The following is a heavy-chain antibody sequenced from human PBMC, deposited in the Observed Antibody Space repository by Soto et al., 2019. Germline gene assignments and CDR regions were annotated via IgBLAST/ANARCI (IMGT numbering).Heavy chain of an antibody. D-gene: IGHD3-3*01. CDR3: AKVYGTIFGGGPFDY. J-gene: IGHJ4*02. V-gene: IGHV3-23*01. CDR1: GFTFSSYA. Sequence: GGSLRLSCAASGFTFSSYAMSWVRQAPGKGLEWVSAISGSGGSTYYADSVKGRFTISRDNSKNTLYLQMNSLRAEGTAVYYCAKVYGTIFGGGPFDYWGQGTLVTVSS. CDR2: ISGSGGST.